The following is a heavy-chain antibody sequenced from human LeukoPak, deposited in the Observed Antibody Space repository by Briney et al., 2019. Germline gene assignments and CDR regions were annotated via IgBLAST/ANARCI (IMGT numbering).Heavy chain of an antibody. V-gene: IGHV3-13*01. CDR2: IDTAGDT. CDR1: GFTFSSYS. D-gene: IGHD6-25*01. Sequence: GGSLRLSCAASGFTFSSYSMHWVRQAPGKGLEWVSAIDTAGDTYYPGSVKGRFTISRENAKNSLYLQMNSLRAGDTAVYYCARVLTARSGGYDAFDIWGQGTMVTVSS. CDR3: ARVLTARSGGYDAFDI. J-gene: IGHJ3*02.